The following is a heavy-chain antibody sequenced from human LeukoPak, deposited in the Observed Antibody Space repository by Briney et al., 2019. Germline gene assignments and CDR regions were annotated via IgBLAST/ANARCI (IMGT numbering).Heavy chain of an antibody. CDR1: GYTFTSYG. CDR3: AKTPTPYDFWSGFDY. D-gene: IGHD3-3*01. V-gene: IGHV3-23*01. Sequence: SCKASGYTFTSYGISWVRQAPGKGLEWVSAISGSGGSTYYADSVKGRFTISRDNSKNTLYLQMNSLRAEDTAVYYCAKTPTPYDFWSGFDYWGQGTLVTASS. J-gene: IGHJ4*02. CDR2: ISGSGGST.